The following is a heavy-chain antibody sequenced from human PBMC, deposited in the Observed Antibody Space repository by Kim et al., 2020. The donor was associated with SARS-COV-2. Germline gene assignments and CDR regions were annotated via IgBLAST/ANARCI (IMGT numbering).Heavy chain of an antibody. D-gene: IGHD6-19*01. CDR1: GFIFSMYS. V-gene: IGHV3-64D*09. Sequence: GGSLRLSWSASGFIFSMYSMHWVRQAPGKGLEFVSSITNNVGSTYYADSVKGRFTISRDNSKNTLNLQMSSLRPEDTAVYYCVRGIAVSATGDPWGQGTLVTVSS. J-gene: IGHJ5*02. CDR2: ITNNVGST. CDR3: VRGIAVSATGDP.